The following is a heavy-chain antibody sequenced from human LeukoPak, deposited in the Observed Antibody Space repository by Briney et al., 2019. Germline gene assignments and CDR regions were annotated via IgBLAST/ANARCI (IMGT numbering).Heavy chain of an antibody. Sequence: PGGSLRLSCAASGFTFSSYSMNWVRQAPGKGLEWVSVIYSGGSTYYADSVKGRFTISRHNSKNTLYLQMNSLRAEDTAVYYCARDVRIAVAGTVKYYGMDVWGQGTTVTVSS. CDR2: IYSGGST. V-gene: IGHV3-53*04. J-gene: IGHJ6*02. D-gene: IGHD6-19*01. CDR3: ARDVRIAVAGTVKYYGMDV. CDR1: GFTFSSYS.